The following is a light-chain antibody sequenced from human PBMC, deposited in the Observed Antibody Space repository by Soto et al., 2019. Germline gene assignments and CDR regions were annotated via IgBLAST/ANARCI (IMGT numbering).Light chain of an antibody. J-gene: IGKJ1*01. V-gene: IGKV3-15*01. Sequence: EIVMTQSPATLSVSPGERATLSCRASQSINSNLAWYQQKPGQAPSLLIYDASTRATGIPARFSGSGSGTEFTLTISSLQSEDFAVYYCQQYNNWRTFGQGTKVEIK. CDR3: QQYNNWRT. CDR1: QSINSN. CDR2: DAS.